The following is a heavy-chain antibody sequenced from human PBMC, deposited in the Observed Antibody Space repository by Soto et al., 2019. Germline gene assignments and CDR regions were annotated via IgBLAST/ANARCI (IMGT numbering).Heavy chain of an antibody. CDR3: ARDPPFSGILRGTPLMDV. V-gene: IGHV1-18*04. D-gene: IGHD4-17*01. J-gene: IGHJ6*02. CDR1: VYSFTTHG. CDR2: ISAYNGDT. Sequence: QVQLVQSEAEVRKPGASVKVSCKASVYSFTTHGISWVRRAPGHGLEWMGWISAYNGDTHYVQRFQGRLTMTTDTSTSTAYMELRSLTSDDTAVYYCARDPPFSGILRGTPLMDVWGQGTTVTVSS.